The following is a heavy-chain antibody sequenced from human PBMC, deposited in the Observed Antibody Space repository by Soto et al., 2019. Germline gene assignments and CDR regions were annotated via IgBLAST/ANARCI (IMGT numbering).Heavy chain of an antibody. CDR3: ALVGATLWS. J-gene: IGHJ4*02. CDR2: ISYDGSNK. V-gene: IGHV3-30*03. D-gene: IGHD1-26*01. Sequence: QVQLVESGGGVVQPGRSLRLSCAASGFTFSSYGMHWVRQAPGKGLEWVAVISYDGSNKYYADSVKGRFTISRDNSKNTLYLQMNSLSAEDTAVYYCALVGATLWSWGQGTLVTVSS. CDR1: GFTFSSYG.